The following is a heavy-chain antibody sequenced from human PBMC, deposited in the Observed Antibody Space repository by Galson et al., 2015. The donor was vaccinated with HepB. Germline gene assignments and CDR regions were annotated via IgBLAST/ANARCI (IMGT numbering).Heavy chain of an antibody. CDR1: GYSFTSYW. D-gene: IGHD5-18*01. Sequence: QSGAEVTKPGESLKISCKGSGYSFTSYWIGWVRQMPGKGLEWMGIIYPGDSDTRYSPSFQGQVTISADKSISTAYLQWSSLKASDTAMYYCARQEAMGIYYYYGMDVWGQGTTVTVSS. CDR2: IYPGDSDT. CDR3: ARQEAMGIYYYYGMDV. V-gene: IGHV5-51*01. J-gene: IGHJ6*02.